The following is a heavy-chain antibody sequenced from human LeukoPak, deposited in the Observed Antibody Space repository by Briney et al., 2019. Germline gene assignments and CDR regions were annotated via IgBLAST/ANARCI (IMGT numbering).Heavy chain of an antibody. CDR3: ARDYYDSSGYQYYFDY. CDR2: IKQDGSEK. Sequence: GGSLRLSCAASGFTFSSYWMSWVRQAPGKGLEWVANIKQDGSEKYYVDSMKGRFTISRDNAKNSLYLQMNSLRAEDTAVYYCARDYYDSSGYQYYFDYWGQGTLVTVSS. CDR1: GFTFSSYW. D-gene: IGHD3-22*01. V-gene: IGHV3-7*01. J-gene: IGHJ4*02.